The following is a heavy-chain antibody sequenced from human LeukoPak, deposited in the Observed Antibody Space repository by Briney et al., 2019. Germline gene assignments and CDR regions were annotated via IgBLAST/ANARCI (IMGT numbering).Heavy chain of an antibody. V-gene: IGHV4-39*07. J-gene: IGHJ5*02. CDR3: ARAPGSSWYWFDP. Sequence: SETLSLTCTVSGGSISSSTYYWAWIRQPPGKGLEWIGSIYYSGSIYYNPSLKSRVTISVDTSKNQFSLKLSSVTAADTAVYYCARAPGSSWYWFDPWGQGTLVTVSS. CDR2: IYYSGSI. CDR1: GGSISSSTYY. D-gene: IGHD6-13*01.